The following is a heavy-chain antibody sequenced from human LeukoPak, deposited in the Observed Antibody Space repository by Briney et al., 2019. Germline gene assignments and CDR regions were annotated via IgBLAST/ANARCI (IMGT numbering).Heavy chain of an antibody. V-gene: IGHV3-33*01. CDR1: GFTFSSYG. CDR3: AREGPLVGASGMDV. Sequence: GGSLRLSCAASGFTFSSYGMHWVRQAPGKGLEWVAVIWYDGSNKYYADSVKGRFTISRHNSKNTLYLQMNSLRAEDTAVYYCAREGPLVGASGMDVWGQGTTVTVSS. D-gene: IGHD1-26*01. J-gene: IGHJ6*02. CDR2: IWYDGSNK.